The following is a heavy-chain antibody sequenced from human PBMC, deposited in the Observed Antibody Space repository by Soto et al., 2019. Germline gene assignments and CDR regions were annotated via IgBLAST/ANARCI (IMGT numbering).Heavy chain of an antibody. CDR3: ARAQGYYDSSAADAFDI. Sequence: PGGSLRLSCAASGFTVSSNYISWVRQAPGKGLEWVSVIYSGGSTYYADSVKGRFTISRDNSKNTLYLQMNSLRAEDTAVYYCARAQGYYDSSAADAFDIWGQGTMVTVS. D-gene: IGHD3-22*01. J-gene: IGHJ3*02. V-gene: IGHV3-53*01. CDR1: GFTVSSNY. CDR2: IYSGGST.